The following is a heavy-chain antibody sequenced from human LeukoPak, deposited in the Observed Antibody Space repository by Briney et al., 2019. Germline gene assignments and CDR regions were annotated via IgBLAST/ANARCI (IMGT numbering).Heavy chain of an antibody. CDR3: ATTLDDYCSSTSCYLYYFDY. Sequence: GGSLRLSCAACGFTFSSYAMSWVRQAPGKGLEWVSAISGSGGSTYYADSVKGRFTISRDNAKNTLYLQMNSLRAEDTAVYYCATTLDDYCSSTSCYLYYFDYWGQGTLVTVSS. CDR2: ISGSGGST. V-gene: IGHV3-23*01. D-gene: IGHD2-2*01. J-gene: IGHJ4*02. CDR1: GFTFSSYA.